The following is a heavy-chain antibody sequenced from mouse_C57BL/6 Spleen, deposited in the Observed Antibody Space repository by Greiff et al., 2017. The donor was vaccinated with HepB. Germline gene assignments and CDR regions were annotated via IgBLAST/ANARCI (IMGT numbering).Heavy chain of an antibody. CDR2: ISSVSSTI. CDR1: GFTFSDYG. D-gene: IGHD2-4*01. CDR3: ARRDYDLYYYAVDY. V-gene: IGHV5-17*01. J-gene: IGHJ4*01. Sequence: EVQLVESGGGLVKPGGSLKLSCAASGFTFSDYGMHWVRQAPEKGLEWVAYISSVSSTIYYADTVKGRFTISRDNAKNTLFLQMTSLRSEDTAIYYCARRDYDLYYYAVDYWGQGTSVTVSS.